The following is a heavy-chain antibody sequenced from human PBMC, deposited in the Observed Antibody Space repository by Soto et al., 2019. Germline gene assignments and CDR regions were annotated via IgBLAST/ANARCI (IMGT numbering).Heavy chain of an antibody. CDR1: DGSIGKYC. V-gene: IGHV4-59*08. CDR3: ARGGHCANGVCSALDY. J-gene: IGHJ4*02. CDR2: IYYGGSA. Sequence: TMSLTCTVYDGSIGKYCRSWIRQPPGKGLEWIGYIYYGGSADYNPSLKSRVTISVDTSKKQFSLKLSSVTAADTAVYYCARGGHCANGVCSALDYWGQGTLVTVSS. D-gene: IGHD2-8*01.